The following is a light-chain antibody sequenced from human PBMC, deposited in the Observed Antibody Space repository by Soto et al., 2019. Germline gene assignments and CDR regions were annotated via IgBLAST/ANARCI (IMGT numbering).Light chain of an antibody. CDR3: CSYAGTYTYVV. CDR2: DVT. V-gene: IGLV2-11*01. J-gene: IGLJ2*01. Sequence: QAVVTQPRSVSGSPGQSVTISCTGTSSDVGDYNYVSWYQQRPGRAPKLMIYDVTQRPSGVPDRFSGSKSGNTASLTISGLQAEDEADYYCCSYAGTYTYVVFGGGTKLTVL. CDR1: SSDVGDYNY.